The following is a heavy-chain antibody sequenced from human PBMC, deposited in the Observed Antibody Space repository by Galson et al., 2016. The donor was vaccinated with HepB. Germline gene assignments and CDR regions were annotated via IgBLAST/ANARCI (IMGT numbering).Heavy chain of an antibody. CDR2: ISITSGYK. CDR1: GFMFSSYA. D-gene: IGHD3-16*01. Sequence: SLRLSCAASGFMFSSYAMHWVRQAPGKGLEWVSFISITSGYKYYADSLKGRVTISRDNAKNSLYLQMNSLRAEDTAVYYCARPPEGDRRYFDLWGRGTLVTVSS. J-gene: IGHJ2*01. CDR3: ARPPEGDRRYFDL. V-gene: IGHV3-21*01.